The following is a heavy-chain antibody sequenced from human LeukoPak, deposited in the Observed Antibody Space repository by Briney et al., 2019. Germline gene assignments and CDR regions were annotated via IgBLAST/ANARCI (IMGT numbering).Heavy chain of an antibody. V-gene: IGHV4-34*01. CDR3: ASRSGGGYSYGSNWFDP. CDR2: INHSGST. CDR1: GGSFSGYY. J-gene: IGHJ5*02. D-gene: IGHD5-18*01. Sequence: SETLSLTCAVYGGSFSGYYWCWIRQPPGKGLEWIGEINHSGSTNYNPSLKSRVTLSVDTSKNQFSLKLSSVTAADTAVYYCASRSGGGYSYGSNWFDPWGQGTLVTVSS.